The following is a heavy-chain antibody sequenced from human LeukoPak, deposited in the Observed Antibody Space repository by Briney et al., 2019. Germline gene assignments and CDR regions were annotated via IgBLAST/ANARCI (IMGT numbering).Heavy chain of an antibody. D-gene: IGHD4-17*01. CDR1: ADSMRSDSYF. CDR2: SYSSGNT. J-gene: IGHJ6*03. CDR3: ATARADYGDYNSFYYMDV. V-gene: IGHV4-61*02. Sequence: SGTLSLTCTVSADSMRSDSYFWSWIRQPAGKGLEWIGRSYSSGNTYYNPSLESRVTISLDTPRNQFPLKVSSVTAADTAVYYCATARADYGDYNSFYYMDVWGKGTTVTVSS.